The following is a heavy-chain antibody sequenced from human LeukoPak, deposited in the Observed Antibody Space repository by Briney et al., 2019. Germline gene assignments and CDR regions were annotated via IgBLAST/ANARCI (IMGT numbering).Heavy chain of an antibody. D-gene: IGHD3-22*01. CDR1: GYSFTSYW. CDR2: IYPGDSDT. CDR3: ARRHYYDSSGYYFDY. V-gene: IGHV5-51*01. J-gene: IGHJ4*02. Sequence: GESLKISCKGSGYSFTSYWIGWVRQMPGKGLEWMGIIYPGDSDTRYSPSFQGQVTISADKSISTAYLQWSSLKASGTAMYYCARRHYYDSSGYYFDYWGQGTLVTVSS.